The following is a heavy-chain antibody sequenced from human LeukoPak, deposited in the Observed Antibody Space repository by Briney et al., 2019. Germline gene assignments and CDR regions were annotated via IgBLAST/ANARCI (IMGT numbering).Heavy chain of an antibody. CDR3: ALLGGNPFDY. CDR1: GGTFTTYY. Sequence: ASVKVSCKASGGTFTTYYMHWVRQAPGQGLEWMGIINPSGGSTSYAQKFQGRVTMTRDTSTSTFYMELSSLRSEDTAVYYCALLGGNPFDYWGQGTLVTVSS. V-gene: IGHV1-46*01. D-gene: IGHD1-14*01. J-gene: IGHJ4*02. CDR2: INPSGGST.